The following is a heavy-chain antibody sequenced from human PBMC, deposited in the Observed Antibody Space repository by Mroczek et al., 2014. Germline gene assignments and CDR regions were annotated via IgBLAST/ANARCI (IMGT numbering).Heavy chain of an antibody. J-gene: IGHJ5*02. CDR3: ARGRYDFWSGYLNWFDP. CDR1: WVRSVVTT. V-gene: IGHV4-34*01. CDR2: INHSGST. D-gene: IGHD3-3*01. Sequence: QVQLQQWGGRTVEAFGDPVPHLRCLWWVRSVVTTGAGSASPHGKGLEWIGEINHSGSTNYNPSLKSRVTISVDTSKNQFSLKLSSVTAADTAVYYCARGRYDFWSGYLNWFDPWGQGTLVTVSS.